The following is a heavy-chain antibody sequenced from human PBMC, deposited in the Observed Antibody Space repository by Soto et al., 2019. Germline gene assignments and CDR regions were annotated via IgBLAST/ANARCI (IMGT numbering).Heavy chain of an antibody. D-gene: IGHD3-16*01. V-gene: IGHV4-59*12. CDR1: GGSISGSY. CDR3: VSKLGPYYYGLDV. Sequence: PSATLSLTCSVSGGSISGSYWSWIRQSPGKGLEWLGYVYYTGSTNYSPSLRSRVSISVDTSKNEFSLSLTSVTAADTAVYYCVSKLGPYYYGLDVWGQGTTVTVSS. J-gene: IGHJ6*02. CDR2: VYYTGST.